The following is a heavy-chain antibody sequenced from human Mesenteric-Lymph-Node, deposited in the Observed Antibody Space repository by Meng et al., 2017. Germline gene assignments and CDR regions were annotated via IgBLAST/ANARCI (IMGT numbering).Heavy chain of an antibody. Sequence: SGPTLVKPTQTLTLTCTFSGFSLGTSGMCVSWIRQPPGKALEWLALIDWDDDKYYSTSLKTRLTISKDTSKNQVVLTMTNMDPVDAATYYCARTRPLYGDYGPSDYYYYGMDVWGQGTTVTV. CDR2: IDWDDDK. J-gene: IGHJ6*02. V-gene: IGHV2-70*01. D-gene: IGHD4-17*01. CDR1: GFSLGTSGMC. CDR3: ARTRPLYGDYGPSDYYYYGMDV.